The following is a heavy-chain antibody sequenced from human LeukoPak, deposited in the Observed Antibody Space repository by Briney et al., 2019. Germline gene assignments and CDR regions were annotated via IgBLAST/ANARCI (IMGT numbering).Heavy chain of an antibody. CDR3: ARLRPYYYGSGRGYGMDV. J-gene: IGHJ6*02. V-gene: IGHV4-4*07. Sequence: SETLSLTCTVSGGSISGFYWTWIRQPAGKGLEWIGRIYSSGNTNYNRSLKSRLTMSVDTSKNQFSLNLSSVTAADTAVYYCARLRPYYYGSGRGYGMDVWGQGTTVTVSS. CDR2: IYSSGNT. CDR1: GGSISGFY. D-gene: IGHD3-10*01.